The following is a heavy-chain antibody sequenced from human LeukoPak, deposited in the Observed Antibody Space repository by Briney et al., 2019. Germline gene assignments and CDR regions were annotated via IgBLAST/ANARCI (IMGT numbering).Heavy chain of an antibody. CDR1: GGSISSGSYY. V-gene: IGHV4-61*02. CDR2: IYTSGST. D-gene: IGHD6-13*01. J-gene: IGHJ4*02. CDR3: ARGTPWSRRSTVIAAAGNFDY. Sequence: SETLSLTCTVSGGSISSGSYYWSWIRQPAGKGLEWIGRIYTSGSTNYNPSLKSRVTISLDTSKNQFSLRLSSVTAADTAVYYCARGTPWSRRSTVIAAAGNFDYWGQGTLVTASS.